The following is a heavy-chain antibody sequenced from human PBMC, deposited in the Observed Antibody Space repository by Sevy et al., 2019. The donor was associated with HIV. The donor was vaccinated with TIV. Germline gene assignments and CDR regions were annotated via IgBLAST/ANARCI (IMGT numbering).Heavy chain of an antibody. CDR1: GFTFGDYA. CDR3: TRWTGAQSIFDF. CDR2: LKHKAYGGTL. V-gene: IGHV3-49*04. Sequence: GGSLRLSCTGSGFTFGDYAMSWVRQAPGKGLEWVAFLKHKAYGGTLDYAASVKGRFSISRDDSKSIAHLQMNDLKTEETAIYYCTRWTGAQSIFDFWGQGALVTVSS. J-gene: IGHJ4*02. D-gene: IGHD1-26*01.